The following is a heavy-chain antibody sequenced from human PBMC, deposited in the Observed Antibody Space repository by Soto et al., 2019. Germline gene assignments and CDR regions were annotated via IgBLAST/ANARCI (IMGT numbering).Heavy chain of an antibody. CDR1: GGTLSNYA. V-gene: IGHV1-69*01. CDR2: IIPIFGTT. J-gene: IGHJ6*02. CDR3: TRAVRTGNYGMDV. Sequence: QVQLVQGGTEVKMAGSSVRISCEASGGTLSNYAVSWVRQAPGLGLEWMGGIIPIFGTTTYAQKFQGRITITADETTGRVYMDLTGLRSDDTAVFYCTRAVRTGNYGMDVWGHGTTVTVSS.